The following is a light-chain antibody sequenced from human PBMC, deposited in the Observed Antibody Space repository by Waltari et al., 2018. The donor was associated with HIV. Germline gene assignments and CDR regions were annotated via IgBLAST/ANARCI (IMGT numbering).Light chain of an antibody. J-gene: IGLJ2*01. CDR1: KLGNKY. CDR2: EDN. Sequence: SYEVTQPPSVSVSPGQTAIITCSGHKLGNKYTAWYQQKPGQSPVLVIYEDNKRRSGTPERFSGSNSGDTATLTISGTQAMDEADYYCQAWDSSTVVFGGGTRLTVL. CDR3: QAWDSSTVV. V-gene: IGLV3-1*01.